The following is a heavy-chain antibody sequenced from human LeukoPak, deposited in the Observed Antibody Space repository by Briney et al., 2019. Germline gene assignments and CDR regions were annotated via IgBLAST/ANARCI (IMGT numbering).Heavy chain of an antibody. CDR1: GLTFSSYW. V-gene: IGHV3-7*01. CDR3: ARTHYYGSGSLYYFDY. D-gene: IGHD3-10*01. J-gene: IGHJ4*02. CDR2: IKQDGSEK. Sequence: GGSLRLSCAASGLTFSSYWMSWVRQAPGKGLEWVANIKQDGSEKYYVDSVKGRFTTSRDNAKNSLYLQMNSLRAEDTAVYYCARTHYYGSGSLYYFDYWGQGTLVTVSS.